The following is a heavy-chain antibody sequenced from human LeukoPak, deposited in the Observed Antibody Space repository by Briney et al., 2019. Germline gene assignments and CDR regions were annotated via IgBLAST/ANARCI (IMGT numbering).Heavy chain of an antibody. CDR1: GYTFTSYY. CDR3: ARDSAYCTNGVCYPGLNY. V-gene: IGHV1-18*04. J-gene: IGHJ4*02. CDR2: ISAYNGNT. D-gene: IGHD2-8*01. Sequence: ASVKVSCKASGYTFTSYYMHWVRQAPGQGLEWMGWISAYNGNTNYAQKLQGRVTMTTDTSTSTAYMELRSLRSDDTAVYYCARDSAYCTNGVCYPGLNYWGQGTLVTVSS.